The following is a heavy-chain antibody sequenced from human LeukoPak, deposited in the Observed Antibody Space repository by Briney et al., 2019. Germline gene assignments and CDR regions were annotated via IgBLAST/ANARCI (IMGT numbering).Heavy chain of an antibody. CDR3: ARQDWYSWKWFDP. D-gene: IGHD1-1*01. CDR1: GYIFTSYW. CDR2: IYPGDSDT. V-gene: IGHV5-51*01. J-gene: IGHJ5*02. Sequence: HGASLQISCKGSGYIFTSYWIGWVRQMPGKGLEWMGIIYPGDSDTRYSPSFQGQVTISADKSISTAYLQWSSLKASDTAMYYCARQDWYSWKWFDPWGQGTLVTVSS.